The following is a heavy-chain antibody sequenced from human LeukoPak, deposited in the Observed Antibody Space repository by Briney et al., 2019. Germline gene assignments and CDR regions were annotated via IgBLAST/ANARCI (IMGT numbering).Heavy chain of an antibody. CDR3: ARTRSRTRYCSSTSCYPFDY. D-gene: IGHD2-2*01. V-gene: IGHV1-8*03. Sequence: GASVKVSCKASGYTFTSYDINWVRQATGQGLEWMGWMNPNSGNTGYAQKFQGRVTITRNTSISTAYMELSSLRSEDTAVYYCARTRSRTRYCSSTSCYPFDYWGQGTLVTVSS. CDR2: MNPNSGNT. CDR1: GYTFTSYD. J-gene: IGHJ4*02.